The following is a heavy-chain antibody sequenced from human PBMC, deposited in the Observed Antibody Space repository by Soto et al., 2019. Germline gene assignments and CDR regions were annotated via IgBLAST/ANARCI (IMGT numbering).Heavy chain of an antibody. Sequence: QVQLQESGPGLVKPSETLSLTCTVSGGSVSSGSYYWSWIRQPPGKGLEWIGYIYYSGSTNYNPSLKSRVTISVDTSKNQFSLKLSSVTAADTAVYYCARETVWFGELLSTYYFGYWGQGTLVTVSS. CDR3: ARETVWFGELLSTYYFGY. J-gene: IGHJ4*02. CDR1: GGSVSSGSYY. V-gene: IGHV4-61*01. D-gene: IGHD3-10*01. CDR2: IYYSGST.